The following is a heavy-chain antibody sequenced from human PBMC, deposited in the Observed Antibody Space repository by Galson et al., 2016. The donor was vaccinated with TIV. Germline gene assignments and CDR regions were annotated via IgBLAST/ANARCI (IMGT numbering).Heavy chain of an antibody. CDR1: GFTFSDYW. D-gene: IGHD1-26*01. J-gene: IGHJ4*02. CDR3: TRGSPFGAY. CDR2: INQDGTQR. V-gene: IGHV3-7*03. Sequence: SLRLSCAASGFTFSDYWMLWVRHAPGKGLEWVANINQDGTQRYHLDSVKGRFTISRDNARNSLYLQMNSLRPDDTALYYCTRGSPFGAYRGQGILVTVSS.